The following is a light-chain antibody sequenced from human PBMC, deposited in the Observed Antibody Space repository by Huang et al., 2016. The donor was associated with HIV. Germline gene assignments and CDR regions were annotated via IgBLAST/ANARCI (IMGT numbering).Light chain of an antibody. Sequence: DLVMTQSPDSLAVSLGESATINCKASQSVLYSSNNKNYVAWYEQKPGQPPKLLIYWASTREAGVPARFSGSGSGTDFTITISSLQAEDVAVYYCQQYYSTPYTFGQGTKLEIK. V-gene: IGKV4-1*01. CDR2: WAS. J-gene: IGKJ2*01. CDR1: QSVLYSSNNKNY. CDR3: QQYYSTPYT.